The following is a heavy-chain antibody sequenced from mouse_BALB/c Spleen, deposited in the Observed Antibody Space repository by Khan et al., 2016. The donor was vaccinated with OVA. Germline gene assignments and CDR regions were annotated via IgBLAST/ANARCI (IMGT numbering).Heavy chain of an antibody. D-gene: IGHD2-1*01. V-gene: IGHV1S132*01. CDR3: ARGRGYGNFFAY. CDR2: IYPGTGST. J-gene: IGHJ3*01. Sequence: VQLQESGGDLVRPGPSVTLSCKTSGYIFTSYWIHWVQQRSGQGLEWIARIYPGTGSTYYNEQFTSKTTLTADNSSSTAYMQLSSLTSEDASDYLSARGRGYGNFFAYWGQGTLVTVSA. CDR1: GYIFTSYW.